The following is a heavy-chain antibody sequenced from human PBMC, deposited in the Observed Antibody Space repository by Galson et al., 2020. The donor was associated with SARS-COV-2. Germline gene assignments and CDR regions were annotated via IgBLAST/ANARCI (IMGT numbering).Heavy chain of an antibody. D-gene: IGHD2-2*01. CDR1: GFDVSRDY. CDR3: ARGAGSTSSPFDY. Sequence: GESLKISCAASGFDVSRDYMSWVRRAPGKGLEWVSAIYSGGARYYADSVRGRFTISRDNSKNTLHLQLNSLRTEDTAVYYCARGAGSTSSPFDYWGQGTLVTVSS. V-gene: IGHV3-53*01. CDR2: IYSGGAR. J-gene: IGHJ4*02.